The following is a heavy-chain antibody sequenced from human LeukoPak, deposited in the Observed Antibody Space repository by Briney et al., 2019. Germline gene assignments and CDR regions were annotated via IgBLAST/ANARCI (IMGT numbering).Heavy chain of an antibody. CDR3: ATGRGLRLFDY. V-gene: IGHV4-34*01. CDR1: GGAFSGYY. J-gene: IGHJ4*02. Sequence: SPFPTRAVYGGAFSGYYLSLIRQPPRKRPEWIGEINHSGSTNYNPSLKSRVTISVDTSKNQFSLKLSSVTAADTAVYYCATGRGLRLFDYWGQGTLVTVSS. D-gene: IGHD1-14*01. CDR2: INHSGST.